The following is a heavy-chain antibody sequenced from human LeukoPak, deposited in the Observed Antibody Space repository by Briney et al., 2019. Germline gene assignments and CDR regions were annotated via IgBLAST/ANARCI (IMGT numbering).Heavy chain of an antibody. CDR2: ISYDGSNK. Sequence: PGGSLRLSCAASGFTFSSYGMHWVRQAPGKGLEWVAVISYDGSNKYYADSVKGRFTISRDNSKNTLYLQMNSLRAEDTAVYYCARKDGMTTAFDYWGQGTLVTVSS. V-gene: IGHV3-33*08. CDR3: ARKDGMTTAFDY. CDR1: GFTFSSYG. J-gene: IGHJ4*02. D-gene: IGHD4-17*01.